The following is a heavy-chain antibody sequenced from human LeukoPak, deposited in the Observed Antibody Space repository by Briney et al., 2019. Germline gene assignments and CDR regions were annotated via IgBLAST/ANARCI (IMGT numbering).Heavy chain of an antibody. J-gene: IGHJ4*02. D-gene: IGHD7-27*01. CDR1: GGSVSSGSYY. CDR3: ARDTSGPGHFDY. CDR2: IYYSGST. V-gene: IGHV4-61*01. Sequence: TSETLSLTCTVSGGSVSSGSYYWSWIRQPPGKGLEWIGYIYYSGSTNYNPSLKSRVTISVDTSKNQFSLKLSSVTAADTAVYYCARDTSGPGHFDYWSQGTLVTVSS.